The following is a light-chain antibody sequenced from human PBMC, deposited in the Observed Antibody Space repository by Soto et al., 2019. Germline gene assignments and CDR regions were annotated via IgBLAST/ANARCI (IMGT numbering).Light chain of an antibody. V-gene: IGKV1-17*03. CDR3: LQHKSFPWT. J-gene: IGKJ1*01. CDR1: QDINDY. Sequence: DIQMIQSPSAMSASVGDTVTITGRASQDINDYLAWFQQRPGQVPKRLIYAASNLQIGVPSRFSASGSGTEFTLTISSLQPEDFATYYCLQHKSFPWTFGQGTKVDIK. CDR2: AAS.